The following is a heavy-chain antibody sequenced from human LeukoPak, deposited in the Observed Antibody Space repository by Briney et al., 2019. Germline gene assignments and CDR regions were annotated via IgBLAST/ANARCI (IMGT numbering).Heavy chain of an antibody. J-gene: IGHJ4*02. CDR3: ARDPQQLAEYYFDY. D-gene: IGHD6-13*01. Sequence: ASVKVSCKASGYTFTSYGISWVRQAPGQGLEWMGWISAYNGNTNYAQKLQGRVTMTTDTSTSTAYMELRSVRSDDTAVYYCARDPQQLAEYYFDYWGQGTLVTVSS. V-gene: IGHV1-18*01. CDR2: ISAYNGNT. CDR1: GYTFTSYG.